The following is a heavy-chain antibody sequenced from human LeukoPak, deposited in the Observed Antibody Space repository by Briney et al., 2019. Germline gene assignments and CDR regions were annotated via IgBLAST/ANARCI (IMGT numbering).Heavy chain of an antibody. V-gene: IGHV4-61*02. CDR2: TYTTANT. D-gene: IGHD3-3*01. Sequence: SETLSLTCTVSGGSISSGSYYWSWIRQPAGKGPESIGRTYTTANTNYNPSLKSRVTISVDTSKNQFSLKLSSVTAADTAVYYCARVRITIFGVVTEDYWGQGTLVTVSS. CDR3: ARVRITIFGVVTEDY. J-gene: IGHJ4*02. CDR1: GGSISSGSYY.